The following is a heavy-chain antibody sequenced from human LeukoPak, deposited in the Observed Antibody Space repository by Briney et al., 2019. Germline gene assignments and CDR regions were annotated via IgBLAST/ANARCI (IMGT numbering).Heavy chain of an antibody. Sequence: GRSLRLSCAASGFTFTSYGMHWVRQAPGKGLEWVAIIWYDGTNKYYADSVKGRFTISRDNSKNTLYLQMKSLSAEDTAVYYCARDGDGYINDAFDIWGQGTMVSVSS. J-gene: IGHJ3*02. D-gene: IGHD5-24*01. V-gene: IGHV3-33*01. CDR1: GFTFTSYG. CDR2: IWYDGTNK. CDR3: ARDGDGYINDAFDI.